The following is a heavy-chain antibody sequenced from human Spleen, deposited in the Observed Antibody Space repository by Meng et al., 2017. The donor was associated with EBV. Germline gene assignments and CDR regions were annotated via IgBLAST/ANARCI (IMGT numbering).Heavy chain of an antibody. CDR2: IKYSRDT. Sequence: SGQVMLSPPQSLYHTAAVYGWSFSGYYWSLFRQSQGKGLGWIVEIKYSRDTHYSLSLKSRVTLSVDTFMNEFSLKLSSVTAADTAIYFCAYNNYSPRFDYWGQGILVTVSS. V-gene: IGHV4-34*01. CDR3: AYNNYSPRFDY. CDR1: GWSFSGYY. J-gene: IGHJ4*02. D-gene: IGHD5-24*01.